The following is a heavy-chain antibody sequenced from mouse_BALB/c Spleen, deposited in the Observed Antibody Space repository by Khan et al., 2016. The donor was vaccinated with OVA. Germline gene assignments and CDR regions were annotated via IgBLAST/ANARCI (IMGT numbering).Heavy chain of an antibody. V-gene: IGHV6-6*02. CDR1: GFTFSNYW. CDR2: IRLKSDDYVT. J-gene: IGHJ2*01. Sequence: EVKLEVSGGGLVQPGGSMKLSCVASGFTFSNYWMNWVRQSPEKGLEWVAEIRLKSDDYVTHYAESGQGRFTISRDDSKSIVDPKMNNLRAEDTGMYYCWVLLWGEGTTLTVSA. CDR3: WVLL. D-gene: IGHD2-14*01.